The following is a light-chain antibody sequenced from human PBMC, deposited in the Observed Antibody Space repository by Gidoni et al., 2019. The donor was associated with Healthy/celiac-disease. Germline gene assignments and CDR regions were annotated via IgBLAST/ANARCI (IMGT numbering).Light chain of an antibody. CDR3: QQFNSYPLT. Sequence: AIQLTQSPSSLSASVGDRVTITCRASQGISSALAWDQQKPGKAPKLLIDDASSLESGVPSRFSGSGSGTDFTLTISSLQPEDFATYYCQQFNSYPLTFGGGTKVEIK. CDR1: QGISSA. CDR2: DAS. J-gene: IGKJ4*01. V-gene: IGKV1-13*02.